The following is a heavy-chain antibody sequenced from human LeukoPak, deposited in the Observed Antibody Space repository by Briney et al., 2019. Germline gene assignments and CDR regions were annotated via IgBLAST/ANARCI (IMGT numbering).Heavy chain of an antibody. D-gene: IGHD3-22*01. CDR3: ARHSYYYDSSGYYYGGYYFDY. CDR2: INHSGST. Sequence: PSETLSLTCAVYGGSFSGYYWSWIRQPPGKGLEWIGEINHSGSTNYNPSLKSRVTISVDMSKNQFSLKLSTVTATDTAVYYCARHSYYYDSSGYYYGGYYFDYWGQGTLVTVSS. V-gene: IGHV4-34*01. CDR1: GGSFSGYY. J-gene: IGHJ4*02.